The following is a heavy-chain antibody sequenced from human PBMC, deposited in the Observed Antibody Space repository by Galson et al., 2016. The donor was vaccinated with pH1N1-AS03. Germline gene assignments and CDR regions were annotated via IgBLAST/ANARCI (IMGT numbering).Heavy chain of an antibody. CDR2: IYSGGDT. V-gene: IGHV3-53*01. Sequence: SLRLSCAASGFTVSSKYMNWVRQAPGKALEWISVIYSGGDTFYADSVKGRFTISRDNSKNTLYLQMNSLRGEDTAVYYCVRDDDSSGYYPDSWGRGTLVTVSS. J-gene: IGHJ4*02. CDR3: VRDDDSSGYYPDS. CDR1: GFTVSSKY. D-gene: IGHD3-22*01.